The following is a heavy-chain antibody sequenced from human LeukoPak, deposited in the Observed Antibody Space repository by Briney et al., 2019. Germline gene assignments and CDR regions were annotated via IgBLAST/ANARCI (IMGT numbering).Heavy chain of an antibody. J-gene: IGHJ6*04. V-gene: IGHV5-51*01. CDR3: ARLGTTSGDGMDV. CDR2: IYPGNSDT. CDR1: GYIFTSYW. D-gene: IGHD2-2*01. Sequence: GESLKISCKGSGYIFTSYWIGWVRQMPGKGLEWMGIIYPGNSDTRYRPSFQGQVTISADKSITTAYLQWSSLNASDTAMYYCARLGTTSGDGMDVWGKGTTVTVSS.